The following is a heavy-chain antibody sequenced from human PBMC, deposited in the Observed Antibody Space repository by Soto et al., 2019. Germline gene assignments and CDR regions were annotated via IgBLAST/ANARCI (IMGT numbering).Heavy chain of an antibody. CDR3: ARGGYFDSSNYLAY. D-gene: IGHD3-22*01. Sequence: SVKVSCKASGGTFSSYAISWVRQAPGQGLEWMGGIIPIFGTANYAQKFQGRVIIERDTSASTAYMELRSLRSEDTAVYYFARGGYFDSSNYLAYWGLGTLVTVSS. V-gene: IGHV1-69*05. J-gene: IGHJ4*02. CDR2: IIPIFGTA. CDR1: GGTFSSYA.